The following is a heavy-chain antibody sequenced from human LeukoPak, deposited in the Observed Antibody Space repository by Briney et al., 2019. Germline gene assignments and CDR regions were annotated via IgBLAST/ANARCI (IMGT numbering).Heavy chain of an antibody. V-gene: IGHV4-59*08. CDR1: GGSISSYY. CDR2: IYYSGST. CDR3: ARTVQGEFYFDY. Sequence: SWETLSLTCTVSGGSISSYYWSWIRQPPGKGLEWIGYIYYSGSTNYNPSLKSRVTISVDTSKNQFSLKLSSGAAADTAVYDCARTVQGEFYFDYWGQGTLVTVSS. D-gene: IGHD1-1*01. J-gene: IGHJ4*02.